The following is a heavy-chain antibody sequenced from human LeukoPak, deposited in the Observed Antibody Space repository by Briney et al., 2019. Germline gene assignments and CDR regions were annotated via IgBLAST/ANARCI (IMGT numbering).Heavy chain of an antibody. V-gene: IGHV1-18*01. D-gene: IGHD4-17*01. Sequence: ASVKVSCKATGYTFTSYGISWVRQAPGQGLEWMGWISSNSDNTNYAQKLQGRVTMTTGTSTSTVYMELRSLRPDDTAVYYCAREDYGDYPFDYWGQGTLVTVSS. CDR1: GYTFTSYG. CDR3: AREDYGDYPFDY. J-gene: IGHJ4*02. CDR2: ISSNSDNT.